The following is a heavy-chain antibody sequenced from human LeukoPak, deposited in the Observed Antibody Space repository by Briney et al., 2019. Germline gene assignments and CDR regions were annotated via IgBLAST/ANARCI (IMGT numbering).Heavy chain of an antibody. CDR1: GGTFSSYA. V-gene: IGHV1-69*05. D-gene: IGHD2-2*01. CDR3: ARDRIPDERYCSSTSCLTPVAGYYMDV. Sequence: RASVEVSCKASGGTFSSYAISWVRQAPGQGLEWMGGIIPIFGTANYAQKFQGRVTITTDESTSTAYMELSSLRSEDTAVYYCARDRIPDERYCSSTSCLTPVAGYYMDVWGKGTTVTVSS. CDR2: IIPIFGTA. J-gene: IGHJ6*03.